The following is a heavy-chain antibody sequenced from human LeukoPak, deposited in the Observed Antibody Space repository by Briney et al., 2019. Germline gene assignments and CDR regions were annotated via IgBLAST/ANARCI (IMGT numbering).Heavy chain of an antibody. J-gene: IGHJ4*02. D-gene: IGHD2-15*01. CDR2: ISGSGGST. V-gene: IGHV3-23*01. CDR3: AKVESIAATEDYFDY. CDR1: GFTFSTYG. Sequence: GGSLRLSCVASGFTFSTYGMSWVRQAPGKGLEWVSVISGSGGSTYYADSVKGRFTISRDNSKNTLYLQMNSLRAEDTAVYYCAKVESIAATEDYFDYWGQGTLVTVSS.